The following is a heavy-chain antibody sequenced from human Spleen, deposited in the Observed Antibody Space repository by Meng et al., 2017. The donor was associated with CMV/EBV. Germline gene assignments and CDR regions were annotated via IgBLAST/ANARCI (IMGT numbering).Heavy chain of an antibody. V-gene: IGHV3-23*01. CDR2: ISAGGGST. J-gene: IGHJ4*02. Sequence: GGSLRLSCAASGFTFSRFAMSWVRQAPGKGLEWVSGISAGGGSTDYADSVKGRFTISRDNSKNTLFLQMSSLRAEDTAVYYCTTVLYYYDSSGDHAFDFWGQGTLVTVSS. CDR3: TTVLYYYDSSGDHAFDF. D-gene: IGHD3-22*01. CDR1: GFTFSRFA.